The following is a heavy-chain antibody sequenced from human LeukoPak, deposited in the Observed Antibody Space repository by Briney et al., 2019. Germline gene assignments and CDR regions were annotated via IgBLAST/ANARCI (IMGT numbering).Heavy chain of an antibody. CDR3: ARGPSTTPVYYYYGMDV. CDR2: IKQDGSEI. J-gene: IGHJ6*02. D-gene: IGHD1-1*01. CDR1: GFTFSSHW. V-gene: IGHV3-7*05. Sequence: GGSLRLSCAASGFTFSSHWVAWLRQAPEKGLEWVANIKQDGSEIYYVDSVKGRFTISRDNAKNSLYLQMNSLRAEDTAVYYCARGPSTTPVYYYYGMDVWGQGTTVTVSS.